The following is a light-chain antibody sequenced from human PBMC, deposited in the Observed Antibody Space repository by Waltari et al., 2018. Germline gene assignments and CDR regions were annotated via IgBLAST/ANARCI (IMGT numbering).Light chain of an antibody. V-gene: IGLV1-40*01. CDR1: SPNIGAGYD. Sequence: QSVLTQPPSVSGAPGQRVTISCTGSSPNIGAGYDLHWYQQLPGTAPKLLIFVNGNRPSGVPDRFSGSKSGTSASLAITGLQPEDEADYYCQSYDSSLTGSVFGGGTKVTVL. CDR2: VNG. J-gene: IGLJ2*01. CDR3: QSYDSSLTGSV.